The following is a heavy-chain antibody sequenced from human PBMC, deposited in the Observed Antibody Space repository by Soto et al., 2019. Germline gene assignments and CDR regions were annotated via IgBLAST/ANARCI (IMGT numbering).Heavy chain of an antibody. CDR3: AKDFKVSGGHYGSLNYYYGMDV. V-gene: IGHV3-30*18. Sequence: QVHLVESGGGVVQPGRSLRLSCAVSGFTFSAFGMHWVRQAPGKGLEWVAIISYDGILKYYADSVKGRFTISRDTSQGALYLQMNSLTPEDTAVYYCAKDFKVSGGHYGSLNYYYGMDVWGQGTTVTVSS. CDR2: ISYDGILK. D-gene: IGHD3-10*01. CDR1: GFTFSAFG. J-gene: IGHJ6*02.